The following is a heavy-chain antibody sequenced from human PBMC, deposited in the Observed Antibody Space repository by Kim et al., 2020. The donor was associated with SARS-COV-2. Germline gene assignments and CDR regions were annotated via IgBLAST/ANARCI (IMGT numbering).Heavy chain of an antibody. J-gene: IGHJ6*02. V-gene: IGHV3-48*03. D-gene: IGHD5-12*01. Sequence: GGSLRLSCAASGFTFSSYEMNWVRQAPGKGLEWDSYISSSGSTIYYADSVKGRFTISRDNAKNSLYLQMNSLRAEDTAVYYCARDWGYSGYDYSYYYGMDVWGQGTTVTVSS. CDR3: ARDWGYSGYDYSYYYGMDV. CDR2: ISSSGSTI. CDR1: GFTFSSYE.